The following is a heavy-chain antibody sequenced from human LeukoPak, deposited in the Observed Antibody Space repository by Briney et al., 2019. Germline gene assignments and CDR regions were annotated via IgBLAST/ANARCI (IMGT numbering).Heavy chain of an antibody. CDR3: ARSWLNYSSIAAPDV. J-gene: IGHJ6*04. V-gene: IGHV3-53*01. Sequence: PGGSLRLSCAASGFTVSSNYMSWVRQAPGKGLEWVSVIYSGGSTYYADSVKGRFTISRDNSKNTLYLQMNSLRAEDTAVYYCARSWLNYSSIAAPDVWGKGTTVTVSS. D-gene: IGHD6-6*01. CDR1: GFTVSSNY. CDR2: IYSGGST.